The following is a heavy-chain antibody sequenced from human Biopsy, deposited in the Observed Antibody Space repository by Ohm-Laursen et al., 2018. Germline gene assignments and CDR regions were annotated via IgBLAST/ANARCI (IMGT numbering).Heavy chain of an antibody. V-gene: IGHV4-34*01. D-gene: IGHD6-19*01. J-gene: IGHJ4*02. CDR1: GGSFSGYY. CDR3: ARGRLRAVARFDY. CDR2: INHSGST. Sequence: TLSLTCAVYGGSFSGYYWSWIRQPPGKGLEWTGEINHSGSTNYNPSLKSRVIISVDTSKNQFSLKLSSVTAADTAVYYCARGRLRAVARFDYWGQGTLVTVSS.